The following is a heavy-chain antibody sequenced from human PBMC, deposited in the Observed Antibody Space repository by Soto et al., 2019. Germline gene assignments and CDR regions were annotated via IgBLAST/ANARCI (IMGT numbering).Heavy chain of an antibody. Sequence: PSETLSLTCTVSGGSISSGGYYWSWIRQHPGKGLEWIGYIYYSGSTYYNPSLKSRVTISVDTSKNQFSLKLSSVTAADTAVYYCARDSSSSWHNWFDPWGQGTLVTVSS. CDR1: GGSISSGGYY. CDR2: IYYSGST. J-gene: IGHJ5*02. D-gene: IGHD6-13*01. V-gene: IGHV4-31*03. CDR3: ARDSSSSWHNWFDP.